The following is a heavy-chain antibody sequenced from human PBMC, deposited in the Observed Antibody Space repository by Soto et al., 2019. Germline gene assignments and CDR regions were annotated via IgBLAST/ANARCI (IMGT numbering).Heavy chain of an antibody. CDR2: ISYDGSNK. D-gene: IGHD3-10*01. Sequence: GGSMSVSCAASGFTFRSYGMHWVRPAPGKGLEWVAVISYDGSNKYYADSVKGRFTISRDNSKNTLYLQMNSLRAEDTAVYYCAKEGYYYGSGSYYKGVPYYYYGMDVWGQGTTVTVSS. CDR1: GFTFRSYG. J-gene: IGHJ6*02. CDR3: AKEGYYYGSGSYYKGVPYYYYGMDV. V-gene: IGHV3-30*18.